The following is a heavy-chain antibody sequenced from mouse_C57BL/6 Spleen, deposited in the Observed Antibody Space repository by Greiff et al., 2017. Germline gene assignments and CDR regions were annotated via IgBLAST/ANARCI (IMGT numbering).Heavy chain of an antibody. CDR1: GFTFSDYG. J-gene: IGHJ4*01. CDR3: ARLRRGGYYAMDC. V-gene: IGHV5-17*01. D-gene: IGHD2-12*01. Sequence: EVNVVESGGGLVKPGGSLKLSCAASGFTFSDYGMHWVRQAPEKGLEWVAYISSGSSTIYYADTVKGRFTISRDNAKNTLFLQMTSLRSEDTAMYYCARLRRGGYYAMDCWGQGTSVTVSS. CDR2: ISSGSSTI.